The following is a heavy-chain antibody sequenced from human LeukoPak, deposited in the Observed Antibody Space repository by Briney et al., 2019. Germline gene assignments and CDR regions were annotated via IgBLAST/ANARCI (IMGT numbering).Heavy chain of an antibody. CDR1: GFTFSSYW. Sequence: PGGSLRLSCAASGFTFSSYWMSWVRETPGKGLEWVANIKEDGSERDYVDSVKGRFTISRDNVKSSLYLQMNSLRAEDTGVYYCARGGVYSGSQYWGQGTLVTVSS. D-gene: IGHD1-26*01. CDR3: ARGGVYSGSQY. V-gene: IGHV3-7*01. CDR2: IKEDGSER. J-gene: IGHJ4*02.